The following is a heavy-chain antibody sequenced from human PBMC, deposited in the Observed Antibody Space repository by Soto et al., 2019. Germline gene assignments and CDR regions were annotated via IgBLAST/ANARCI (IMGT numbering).Heavy chain of an antibody. J-gene: IGHJ2*01. V-gene: IGHV3-30*03. CDR2: ISYDGSNK. CDR1: GFTFSSYG. Sequence: PGGSLRLSCAASGFTFSSYGMHWVRQAPGKGLEWVAVISYDGSNKYYADSVKGRFTISRDNSKITLYLQMNSLRAEDTAVYYCARDPLWGTAMVLWYFDLWGRGTLVTVSS. D-gene: IGHD5-18*01. CDR3: ARDPLWGTAMVLWYFDL.